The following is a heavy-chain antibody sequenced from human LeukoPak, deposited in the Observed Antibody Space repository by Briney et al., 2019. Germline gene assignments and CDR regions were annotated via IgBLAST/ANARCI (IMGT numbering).Heavy chain of an antibody. D-gene: IGHD2-2*03. J-gene: IGHJ4*02. CDR2: ISSSSSPI. CDR3: ARDWIYYFDQ. CDR1: GFTFSSYS. V-gene: IGHV3-48*04. Sequence: GGSLRLSCAASGFTFSSYSMNWVRQAPGKGLEWVSYISSSSSPICYADSVKGRFTVSRDNAKNSLYLQMNNLRAEDTAVYYCARDWIYYFDQWGQGTLVTVSS.